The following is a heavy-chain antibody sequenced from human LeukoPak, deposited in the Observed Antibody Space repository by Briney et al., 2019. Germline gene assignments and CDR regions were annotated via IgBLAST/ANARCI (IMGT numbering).Heavy chain of an antibody. Sequence: PGGSLRLSCAASGFTFDDYTMHWVRQAPGQGLEWVSGIRNSDGMTYYADSVRGRFTISTDNSKNTLYLQMNSLRAEDTALYYCAKGLERESRLDSWGQGTLVTVSS. J-gene: IGHJ4*02. D-gene: IGHD1-1*01. V-gene: IGHV3-23*01. CDR3: AKGLERESRLDS. CDR2: IRNSDGMT. CDR1: GFTFDDYT.